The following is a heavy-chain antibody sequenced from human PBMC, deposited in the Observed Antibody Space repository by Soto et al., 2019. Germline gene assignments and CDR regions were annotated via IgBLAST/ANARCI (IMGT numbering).Heavy chain of an antibody. CDR3: ARGVSAGVDY. CDR2: MQPSTGRT. Sequence: QVQLVQSGAEVREPGASVKVSCKASGYSFTSLDINWVRQTAGQGLEWMGWMQPSTGRTGYAQKFQGRVTMTRDTSRNTAYMELTTLPSDDTAFYYCARGVSAGVDYWGQGTLVTVSS. D-gene: IGHD1-26*01. CDR1: GYSFTSLD. J-gene: IGHJ4*02. V-gene: IGHV1-8*01.